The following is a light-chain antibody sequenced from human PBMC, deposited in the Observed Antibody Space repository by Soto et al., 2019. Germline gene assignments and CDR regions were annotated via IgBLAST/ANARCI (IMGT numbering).Light chain of an antibody. V-gene: IGKV3-11*01. Sequence: EIVLTQSPATLSLSPGEGATLSCRASQSISSYLAWYQQKPGQAPRLLISDAPSRATGIPARFSGSGSGKDFTLTISSLEPEDFAVYYCQQRSDWPPWTFGQGTKVEIK. CDR1: QSISSY. CDR3: QQRSDWPPWT. J-gene: IGKJ1*01. CDR2: DAP.